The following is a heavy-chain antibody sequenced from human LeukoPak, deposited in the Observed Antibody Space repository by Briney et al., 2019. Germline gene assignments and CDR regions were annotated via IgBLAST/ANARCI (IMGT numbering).Heavy chain of an antibody. CDR1: GFTFSSYS. V-gene: IGHV3-21*01. CDR2: ISSSSSYI. Sequence: GGSLRLSCAASGFTFSSYSMNWVRQAPGKGLEWVSSISSSSSYIYYADSVKGRFTISRDNAKNSLYLQMNSLRAEDTAVYYCARVAAVAGGNDYWGQGTLVTVSS. CDR3: ARVAAVAGGNDY. D-gene: IGHD6-19*01. J-gene: IGHJ4*02.